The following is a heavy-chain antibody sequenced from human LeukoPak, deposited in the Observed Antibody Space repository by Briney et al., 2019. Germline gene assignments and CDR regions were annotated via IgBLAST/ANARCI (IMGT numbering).Heavy chain of an antibody. CDR2: ISYDGSHK. V-gene: IGHV3-30*18. J-gene: IGHJ1*01. CDR1: GFTFSSYG. Sequence: PGGSLRLSCAASGFTFSSYGMHWVRQAPGKGLEWVAVISYDGSHKYYADSVKGRFTISRDNSKNTLYLQMNSLRAEDTAVYCCAKGPETGWYEYFQHWGQGTLVTVSS. CDR3: AKGPETGWYEYFQH. D-gene: IGHD6-19*01.